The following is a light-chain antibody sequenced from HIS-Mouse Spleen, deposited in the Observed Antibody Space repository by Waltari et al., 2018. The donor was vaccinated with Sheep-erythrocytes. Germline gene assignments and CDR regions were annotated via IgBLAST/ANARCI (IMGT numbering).Light chain of an antibody. CDR3: QAWDSSIYV. V-gene: IGLV3-1*01. CDR2: QDS. Sequence: SYELTQPPSVSVSPGQTASITCSGDKLGDKYACWYQQKPGQSPVLVIYQDSKRPSGIPERFSGSNSGNTANLTISGTQAMDEADYYCQAWDSSIYVFGTGTKVTVL. J-gene: IGLJ1*01. CDR1: KLGDKY.